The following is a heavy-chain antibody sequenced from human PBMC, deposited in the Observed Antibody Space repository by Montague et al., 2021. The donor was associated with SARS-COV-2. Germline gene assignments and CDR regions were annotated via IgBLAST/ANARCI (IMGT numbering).Heavy chain of an antibody. J-gene: IGHJ4*02. CDR3: VRGFRNGPFDV. CDR2: IKQDGSEK. D-gene: IGHD1-14*01. Sequence: SLRLSCAASGFTFSSYWMSWVRQAPGKGLEWVANIKQDGSEKYYADSVKGHFTISRDNAKNSLYLQMNSLRAEDTALYYCVRGFRNGPFDVWGQGTLVSVSS. V-gene: IGHV3-7*03. CDR1: GFTFSSYW.